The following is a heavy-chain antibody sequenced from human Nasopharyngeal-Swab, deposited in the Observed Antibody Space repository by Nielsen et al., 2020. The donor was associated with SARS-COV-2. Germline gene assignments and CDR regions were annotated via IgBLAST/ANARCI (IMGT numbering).Heavy chain of an antibody. CDR1: GFIFSAST. CDR3: PTDFHFDY. Sequence: GGSLRLSCAASGFIFSASTIHCVRQASVKVLECVGRIGDKDHNYATTYGASVQGRFTISRDDSKNTAFLQMDSLKTEDTARYYCPTDFHFDYWCQGTLVTVSS. V-gene: IGHV3-73*01. J-gene: IGHJ4*02. CDR2: IGDKDHNYAT.